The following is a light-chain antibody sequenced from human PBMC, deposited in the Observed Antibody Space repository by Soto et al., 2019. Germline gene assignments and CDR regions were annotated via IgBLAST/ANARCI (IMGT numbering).Light chain of an antibody. CDR2: LGS. J-gene: IGKJ2*01. Sequence: DLVMTQSPLSLPVTPGEPASISCRSTQSLLHSNGFNYLDWYLQKPGQSPQLVIYLGSNRASGVPDRFSGSGSGTDFTLKISRVEADDVGLYYCMQALRTPYTFGQGTKLEIK. CDR1: QSLLHSNGFNY. CDR3: MQALRTPYT. V-gene: IGKV2-28*01.